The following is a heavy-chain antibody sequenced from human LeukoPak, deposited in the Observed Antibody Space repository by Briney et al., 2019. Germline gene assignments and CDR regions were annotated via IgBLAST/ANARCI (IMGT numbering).Heavy chain of an antibody. V-gene: IGHV4-4*07. CDR1: GGSISSYY. J-gene: IGHJ4*02. CDR3: ARLGGIVATIDEDFDY. CDR2: IYPSGGT. D-gene: IGHD5-12*01. Sequence: SETPSLTCTVSGGSISSYYWSWIRQPAGKGLEWIGRIYPSGGTNYNPSLKSRATISVDTSKNQFSLKLSSVTAADTAVYYCARLGGIVATIDEDFDYWGQGTLVTVSS.